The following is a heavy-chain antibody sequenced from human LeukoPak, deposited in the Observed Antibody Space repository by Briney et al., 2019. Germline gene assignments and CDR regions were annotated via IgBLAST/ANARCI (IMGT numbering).Heavy chain of an antibody. CDR2: IYTSGST. Sequence: SQTLSLTCTVSGGSISSGSHYWSWVRQPAGTGREWVGRIYTSGSTNYNPSLESRVTISVDTCRKQFSLKLSSVTAADTAVYYCARDGRLEGCGGDCYPDYWGQGTLVTVSS. J-gene: IGHJ4*02. V-gene: IGHV4-61*02. D-gene: IGHD2-21*01. CDR3: ARDGRLEGCGGDCYPDY. CDR1: GGSISSGSHY.